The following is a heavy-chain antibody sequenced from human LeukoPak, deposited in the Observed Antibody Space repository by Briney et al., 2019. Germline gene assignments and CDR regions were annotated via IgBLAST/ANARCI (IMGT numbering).Heavy chain of an antibody. CDR2: INPNSGGT. Sequence: ASVKVSCKVSGYTLTELSMHWVRQAPGQGLEWMGWINPNSGGTNYAQKFQGRVTMTRDTSISTAYMELSRLRSDDTAVYYCARADLRYFDWLLAQYNWFDPWGQGTLVTVSS. V-gene: IGHV1-2*02. CDR3: ARADLRYFDWLLAQYNWFDP. CDR1: GYTLTELS. D-gene: IGHD3-9*01. J-gene: IGHJ5*02.